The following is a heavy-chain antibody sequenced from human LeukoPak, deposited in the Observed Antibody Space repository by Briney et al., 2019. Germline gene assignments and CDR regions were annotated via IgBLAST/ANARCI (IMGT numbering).Heavy chain of an antibody. CDR3: AKGDGRGSGSYYDVSYFDY. CDR1: GFTSSRYG. V-gene: IGHV3-30*18. CDR2: VSYDGSDK. Sequence: GGSLRLSCAASGFTSSRYGMHWVRQAPGKGLEWLAVVSYDGSDKTYADSVKGRFTISRDNSKNTLYLQMNSLRPEDTALYYCAKGDGRGSGSYYDVSYFDYWGQGTLVTVSS. D-gene: IGHD3-22*01. J-gene: IGHJ4*02.